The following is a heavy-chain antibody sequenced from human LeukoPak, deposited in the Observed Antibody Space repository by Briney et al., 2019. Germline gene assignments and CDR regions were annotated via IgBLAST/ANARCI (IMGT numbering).Heavy chain of an antibody. CDR2: IYSGGST. V-gene: IGHV3-53*01. Sequence: PGGSLRLSCAASGFTVSSNYMSWVRQAPGKGLEWVSVIYSGGSTYYADSVKGRFTISRDNSKNTLYLQMNSLRAEDTAAYYCAREVTGTGDYFDYWGQGTLVTVSS. D-gene: IGHD1-1*01. J-gene: IGHJ4*02. CDR3: AREVTGTGDYFDY. CDR1: GFTVSSNY.